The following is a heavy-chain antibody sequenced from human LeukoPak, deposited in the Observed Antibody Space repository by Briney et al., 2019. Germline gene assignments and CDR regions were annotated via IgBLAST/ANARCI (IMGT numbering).Heavy chain of an antibody. V-gene: IGHV1-18*01. CDR2: ISVYNGNT. CDR1: GYTFRNYG. Sequence: ASVKVSCKASGYTFRNYGISWVRQAPGQGLEWMGWISVYNGNTNYAQKVQDRFTMTTDTSTTTAYMELRSLRSDDTAVYYCARTPPIVVVPAEMEDWFDPWGQGTLVTVSS. J-gene: IGHJ5*02. D-gene: IGHD2-2*01. CDR3: ARTPPIVVVPAEMEDWFDP.